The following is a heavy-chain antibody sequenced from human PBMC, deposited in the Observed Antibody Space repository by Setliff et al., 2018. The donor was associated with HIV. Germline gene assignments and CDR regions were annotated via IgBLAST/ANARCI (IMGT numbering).Heavy chain of an antibody. D-gene: IGHD5-18*01. CDR2: ISAYNGNT. V-gene: IGHV1-18*01. J-gene: IGHJ3*02. Sequence: SVKVSCKASGYTFTSYGISWVRQAPGQGLEWMGWISAYNGNTNYAQKLQGRVTMTTDTSTSTAYMELRSLRSDDTAVYYCAREGDTAMVTGAFDIWGQGTMVTVSS. CDR3: AREGDTAMVTGAFDI. CDR1: GYTFTSYG.